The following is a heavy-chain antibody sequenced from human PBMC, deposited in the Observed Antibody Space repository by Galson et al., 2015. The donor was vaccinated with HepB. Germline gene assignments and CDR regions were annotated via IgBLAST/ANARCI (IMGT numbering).Heavy chain of an antibody. V-gene: IGHV3-30*03. D-gene: IGHD3-3*01. CDR1: GFTFSSYG. CDR3: ARVGRIESKYYDFWSGYYID. J-gene: IGHJ4*02. CDR2: ISYDGSNK. Sequence: SLRLSCAASGFTFSSYGMHWVRQAPGKGLEWVAVISYDGSNKYYADSVKGRFTISRDNAKNSLYLQMNSLRDEDTAVYYCARVGRIESKYYDFWSGYYIDWGQGTLVTVSS.